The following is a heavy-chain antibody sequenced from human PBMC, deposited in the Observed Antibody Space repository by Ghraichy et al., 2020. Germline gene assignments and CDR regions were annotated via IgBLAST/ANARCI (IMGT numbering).Heavy chain of an antibody. J-gene: IGHJ6*03. CDR1: GGSISSGGYY. V-gene: IGHV4-31*03. Sequence: SETLSLTCTVSGGSISSGGYYWSWIRQHPGKGLEWIGYIYYSGSTYYNPSLKSRVTISVDTSKNQFSLKLSSVTAADTAVYYCARVAYDFWSGYSYYYYYMDVWGKGTTVTVSS. CDR2: IYYSGST. D-gene: IGHD3-3*01. CDR3: ARVAYDFWSGYSYYYYYMDV.